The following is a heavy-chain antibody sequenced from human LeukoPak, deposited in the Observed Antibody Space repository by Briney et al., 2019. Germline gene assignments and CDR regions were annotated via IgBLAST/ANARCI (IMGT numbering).Heavy chain of an antibody. V-gene: IGHV3-48*03. J-gene: IGHJ4*02. CDR3: VRWDH. Sequence: GGSLGLSCAASGFTFSSYEMNWVRQAPGKGLEWVSYISSSGSTIYYADSVKGRFTISRDNAKSSLFLQMNSLGAEDTAVYYCVRWDHWGQGTLVTVSS. CDR2: ISSSGSTI. CDR1: GFTFSSYE.